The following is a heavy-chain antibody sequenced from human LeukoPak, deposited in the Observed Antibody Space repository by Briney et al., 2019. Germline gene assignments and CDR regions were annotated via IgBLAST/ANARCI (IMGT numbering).Heavy chain of an antibody. J-gene: IGHJ3*02. CDR1: GGTFSSYA. Sequence: GASVKVSCKASGGTFSSYAISWVRQAPGQGLEWMGGIIPIFGTANYAQKFQGRVTITADESTSTAYMELSSLRSEDTAVCYCARSCGGSCYSRDSSGWFHDAFDIWGQGTMVTVSS. D-gene: IGHD2-15*01. CDR3: ARSCGGSCYSRDSSGWFHDAFDI. CDR2: IIPIFGTA. V-gene: IGHV1-69*13.